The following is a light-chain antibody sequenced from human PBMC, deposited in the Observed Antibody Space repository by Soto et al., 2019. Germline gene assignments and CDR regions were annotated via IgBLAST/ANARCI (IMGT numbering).Light chain of an antibody. Sequence: QLVLTQPPSVSGAPGQRVTISCTGSSSNIGAGYDVHWYQQLPGTAPKLLIYGNTNRPSGVPDRFSGSKSGTSASLAITGLQAEDEADYYCQSYDSSLSARNYVFGTGTKLTVL. J-gene: IGLJ1*01. CDR1: SSNIGAGYD. CDR3: QSYDSSLSARNYV. V-gene: IGLV1-40*01. CDR2: GNT.